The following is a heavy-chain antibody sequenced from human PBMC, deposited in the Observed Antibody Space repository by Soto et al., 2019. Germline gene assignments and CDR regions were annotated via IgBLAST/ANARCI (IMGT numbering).Heavy chain of an antibody. Sequence: PGESLKISCKGFGYRFTSYWIGWVRQVPGKGLEWMGIFFPGDSDTRYSPSFQGQVTISADKSISTAYLQWSSLKASDTAIYYCAISSVAAAGFDYWGQGTPVTVSS. J-gene: IGHJ4*02. V-gene: IGHV5-51*01. CDR3: AISSVAAAGFDY. D-gene: IGHD6-25*01. CDR1: GYRFTSYW. CDR2: FFPGDSDT.